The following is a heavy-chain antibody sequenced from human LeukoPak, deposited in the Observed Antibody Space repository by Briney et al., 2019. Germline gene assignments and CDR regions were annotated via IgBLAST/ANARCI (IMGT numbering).Heavy chain of an antibody. CDR1: GGSSTNYF. CDR3: ARVSGSGWYYFDY. Sequence: SQTLSLTCTLSGGSSTNYFSSWVRQSPGKGLEWVGYIYNSGNTNYNPSLKSRVTISRDMSRNQFSLKLRSVTAADTAVYYCARVSGSGWYYFDYWGEGTLVTVSS. D-gene: IGHD6-19*01. V-gene: IGHV4-59*01. J-gene: IGHJ4*02. CDR2: IYNSGNT.